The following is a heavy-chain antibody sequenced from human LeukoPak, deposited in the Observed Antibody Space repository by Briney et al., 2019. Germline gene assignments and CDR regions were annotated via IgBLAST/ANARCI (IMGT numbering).Heavy chain of an antibody. CDR2: IKQDGSEK. CDR1: RITFTYW. Sequence: SGGSLRLSCAASRITFTYWMSWVRQAPGKGLEWVANIKQDGSEKYYVDSVKGRFTISRDNAKKSLFLQMNSLRAQDTAVYYFASSFSDDFWSGHFWGQGTLVTVSS. CDR3: ASSFSDDFWSGHF. V-gene: IGHV3-7*01. D-gene: IGHD3-3*01. J-gene: IGHJ4*02.